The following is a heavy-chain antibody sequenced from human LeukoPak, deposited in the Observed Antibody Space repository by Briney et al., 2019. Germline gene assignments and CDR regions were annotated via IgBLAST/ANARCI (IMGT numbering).Heavy chain of an antibody. CDR2: INQSGST. CDR3: AGGGY. V-gene: IGHV4-34*01. CDR1: GGSFSGYY. J-gene: IGHJ4*02. Sequence: SETLSLTCAVYGGSFSGYYLSWIRQPPEKGLEWIGEINQSGSTNYNPSLKSRVTISVDTSKNQFSLKLSSVTAADTAVYYCAGGGYWGQGTLVTVSS.